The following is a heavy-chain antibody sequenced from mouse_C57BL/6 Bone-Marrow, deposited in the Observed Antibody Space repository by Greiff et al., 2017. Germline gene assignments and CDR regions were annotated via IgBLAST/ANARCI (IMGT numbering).Heavy chain of an antibody. CDR2: IYPGDGDT. J-gene: IGHJ1*03. CDR3: ARSLYYSSSYEYFDV. D-gene: IGHD1-1*01. Sequence: VQLQQSGPELVKPGASVKISCKASGYAFSSSWLNWVKQRPGKGLEWIGRIYPGDGDTNYNGKFKGKATLSADKSSSTAYMQLSRLTSEDAAVYFCARSLYYSSSYEYFDVWGTGTTVTVSS. V-gene: IGHV1-82*01. CDR1: GYAFSSSW.